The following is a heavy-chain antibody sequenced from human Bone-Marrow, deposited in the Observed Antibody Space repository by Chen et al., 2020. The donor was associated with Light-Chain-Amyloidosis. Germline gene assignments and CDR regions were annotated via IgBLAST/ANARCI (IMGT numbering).Heavy chain of an antibody. CDR2: ARGGDGPT. D-gene: IGHD3-10*01. CDR1: GFTLSNYA. V-gene: IGHV3-23*04. CDR3: TRKGGYFDF. Sequence: VQLVESGGGLVQPGGSLRLSCVGSGFTLSNYAMTWVRQAPGKGLEWVSVARGGDGPTYYADSVSGRFTIYRDNSKSTLYLQMNSLRAGDTAVYFCTRKGGYFDFWGQGSLVTVSS. J-gene: IGHJ4*02.